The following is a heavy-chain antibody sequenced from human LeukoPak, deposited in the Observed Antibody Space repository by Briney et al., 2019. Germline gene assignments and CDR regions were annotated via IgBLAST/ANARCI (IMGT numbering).Heavy chain of an antibody. CDR2: IYHSGST. CDR1: GGSISSGGYS. D-gene: IGHD3-10*01. Sequence: SETLSLTCAVSGGSISSGGYSWSWIRQPPGKGLEWIGYIYHSGSTYYNPSLKSRVTISVDRSKNQFSLKLSSVTAADTAVYYCARGRNYYGSGSYHYWGQGTLVTVSS. CDR3: ARGRNYYGSGSYHY. J-gene: IGHJ4*02. V-gene: IGHV4-30-2*01.